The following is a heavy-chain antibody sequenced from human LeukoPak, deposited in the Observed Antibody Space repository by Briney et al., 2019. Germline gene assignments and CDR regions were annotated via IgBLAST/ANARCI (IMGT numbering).Heavy chain of an antibody. CDR1: GGSISSSSYY. CDR2: IYYSGST. Sequence: PSETLSLTCTVSGGSISSSSYYWGWIRQPPGKGLEWIGSIYYSGSTYYNPSLKSRVTISVDTSKSQFSLKLSSVTAADTAVYYCASLAIVVPAAIAFDIWGQGTMVTVSS. CDR3: ASLAIVVPAAIAFDI. J-gene: IGHJ3*02. V-gene: IGHV4-39*01. D-gene: IGHD2-2*01.